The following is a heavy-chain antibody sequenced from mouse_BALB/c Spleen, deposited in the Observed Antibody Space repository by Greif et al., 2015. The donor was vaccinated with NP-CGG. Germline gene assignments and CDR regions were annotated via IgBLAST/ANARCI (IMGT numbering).Heavy chain of an antibody. CDR1: GFTFSDFY. D-gene: IGHD2-2*01. Sequence: EVKVEESGGGLVQPGGSLRLSCATSGFTFSDFYMEWVRQPPGKRLEWIAASRNKANDYTTEYSASVKGRFIVSRDTSQSILYLQMNALRAEDTAIYYCARDDGYYWYFDVWGAGTTVTVSS. J-gene: IGHJ1*01. CDR3: ARDDGYYWYFDV. CDR2: SRNKANDYTT. V-gene: IGHV7-1*02.